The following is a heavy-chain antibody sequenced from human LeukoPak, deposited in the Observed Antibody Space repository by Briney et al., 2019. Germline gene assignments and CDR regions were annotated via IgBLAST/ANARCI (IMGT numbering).Heavy chain of an antibody. CDR1: GFTFSSYA. CDR3: AKGSVCSGGSCYSYSLYFDI. Sequence: TGGSLRLSCAASGFTFSSYAMSWVRQAPGKGLEWVSAISGSGGSTYYADSVKGRFTISRDNSKNTLYLQMNSLRAEDTAVYYCAKGSVCSGGSCYSYSLYFDIWGQGTMVTVSS. D-gene: IGHD2-15*01. J-gene: IGHJ3*02. V-gene: IGHV3-23*01. CDR2: ISGSGGST.